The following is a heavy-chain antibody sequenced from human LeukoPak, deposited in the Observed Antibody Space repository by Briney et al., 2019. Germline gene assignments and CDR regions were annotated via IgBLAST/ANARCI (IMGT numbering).Heavy chain of an antibody. V-gene: IGHV1-8*03. CDR1: GYTFTSYD. CDR2: MNPNRGNT. CDR3: ARGRGYTLGWFDP. J-gene: IGHJ5*02. Sequence: ASVKVPCKASGYTFTSYDINLVRQATGQGLEWMGWMNPNRGNTGYAQKFQGRVTLTRNTSISTAYLHLSSLRSEDTAVYYCARGRGYTLGWFDPWGQGTLVTVSS. D-gene: IGHD3-22*01.